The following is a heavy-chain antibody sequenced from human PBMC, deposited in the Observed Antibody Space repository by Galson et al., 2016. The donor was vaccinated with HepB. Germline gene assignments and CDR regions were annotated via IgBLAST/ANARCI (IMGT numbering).Heavy chain of an antibody. Sequence: SLRLSCAASGFTFSSYAIHWVRQAPGKGLEWVAVISYDGTNKYYADSVKGRFTISRDNSKNSLYLQMNSLRPEDTAMYYCARDDYFRLGYWGQGTLVTVSS. CDR3: ARDDYFRLGY. D-gene: IGHD3-16*01. CDR2: ISYDGTNK. V-gene: IGHV3-30-3*01. CDR1: GFTFSSYA. J-gene: IGHJ4*02.